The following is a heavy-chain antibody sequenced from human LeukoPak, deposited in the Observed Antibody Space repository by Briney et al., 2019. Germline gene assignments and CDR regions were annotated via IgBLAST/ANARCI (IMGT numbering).Heavy chain of an antibody. V-gene: IGHV3-43*01. J-gene: IGHJ4*02. CDR1: GFTFGRYT. Sequence: GGSLRLSCATSGFTFGRYTIHWVRQAPGKGLEWVSLAGWAGGATYYSDSVRGRFTISRDSGKNSVYLQMNSLTTDDTAFYFCAKELDTMFFDYWGQGALVTVSS. CDR3: AKELDTMFFDY. CDR2: AGWAGGAT. D-gene: IGHD3-10*02.